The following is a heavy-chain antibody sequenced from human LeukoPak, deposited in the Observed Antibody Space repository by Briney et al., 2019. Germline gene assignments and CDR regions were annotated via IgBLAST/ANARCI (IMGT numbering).Heavy chain of an antibody. CDR2: ISGSGGST. D-gene: IGHD2-21*02. Sequence: GGSLRLSCAASGFTFSSYGMSWVRQAPGKGLEWVSAISGSGGSTYYADSVKGRFTISRDNSKNTLYLQMNSLRAEDTAVYYCARRRVVTAIQSRSYYYYYMDVWGKGTTVTVSS. CDR1: GFTFSSYG. J-gene: IGHJ6*03. CDR3: ARRRVVTAIQSRSYYYYYMDV. V-gene: IGHV3-23*01.